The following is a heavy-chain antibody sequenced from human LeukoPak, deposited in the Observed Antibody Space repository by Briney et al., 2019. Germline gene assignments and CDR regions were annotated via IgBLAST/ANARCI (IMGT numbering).Heavy chain of an antibody. D-gene: IGHD5-18*01. CDR1: GGSISSYY. Sequence: KSSETLSLTCTVSGGSISSYYWSWIRQPPGKGLEWIGYIYYSGSTNYNPSLKSRVTISVDTSKNQFSLKLSSVTAADTAVYYCARRRGGYSYGYDYWGQGTLVTVSS. J-gene: IGHJ4*02. CDR3: ARRRGGYSYGYDY. V-gene: IGHV4-59*08. CDR2: IYYSGST.